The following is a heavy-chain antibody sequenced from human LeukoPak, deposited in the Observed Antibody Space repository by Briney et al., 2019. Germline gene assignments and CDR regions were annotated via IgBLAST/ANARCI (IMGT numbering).Heavy chain of an antibody. D-gene: IGHD3-10*01. CDR3: ARAARGVITDNWFDP. CDR1: GGSISSYY. J-gene: IGHJ5*02. CDR2: IYYSGST. Sequence: SETLSLTCTVSGGSISSYYWSWIRQPPGKGLEWIGYIYYSGSTNYNPSPKSRVTISVDTSKNQFSLKLSSVTAADTAVYYCARAARGVITDNWFDPWGQGTLVTVSS. V-gene: IGHV4-59*01.